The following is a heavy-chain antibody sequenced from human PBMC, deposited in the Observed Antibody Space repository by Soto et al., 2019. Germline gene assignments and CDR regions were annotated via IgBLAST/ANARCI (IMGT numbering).Heavy chain of an antibody. V-gene: IGHV3-48*02. J-gene: IGHJ3*02. CDR3: VSGKGGTTVRNAFDI. Sequence: EVQLVESGGGLVQPGGSLRLSCAASGFTFSNYSMNWVRQAPGKGLEWVSYISSRSKTMNYADSVKGRFTISRDNAKNSLHLQMHSLRDEDTAEYYCVSGKGGTTVRNAFDIWGHGTMVTVSS. CDR1: GFTFSNYS. CDR2: ISSRSKTM. D-gene: IGHD1-1*01.